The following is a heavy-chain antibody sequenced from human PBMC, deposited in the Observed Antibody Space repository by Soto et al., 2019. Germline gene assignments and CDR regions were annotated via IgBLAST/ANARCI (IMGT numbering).Heavy chain of an antibody. V-gene: IGHV3-30-3*01. D-gene: IGHD4-17*01. CDR1: GFTFSSYA. CDR3: AISTGDYGY. CDR2: ISYDGSNK. Sequence: QVQLVESGGGVVQPGRSLRLSCAASGFTFSSYAMHWVRQAPGEGLEWVAVISYDGSNKYYADSVKGRFTISRDNSKNTLYLQMNSLRAEDTAVYYCAISTGDYGYWGQGTLVTVSS. J-gene: IGHJ4*02.